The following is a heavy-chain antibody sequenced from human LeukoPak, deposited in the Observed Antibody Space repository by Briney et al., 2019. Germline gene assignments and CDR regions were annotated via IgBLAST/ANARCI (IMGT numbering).Heavy chain of an antibody. CDR1: GFSFSDYG. V-gene: IGHV3-30*02. Sequence: TGGSLRVSCEASGFSFSDYGMHWVRQAPGKGLEWVAFIRDNGDNKYYADSVKGRFTVSRDNSQSTLYLQMSSLRVEDTAVYYCATRVVIRSTDYFYYYIHVWGKGTTVTVSS. D-gene: IGHD3-3*01. CDR3: ATRVVIRSTDYFYYYIHV. CDR2: IRDNGDNK. J-gene: IGHJ6*03.